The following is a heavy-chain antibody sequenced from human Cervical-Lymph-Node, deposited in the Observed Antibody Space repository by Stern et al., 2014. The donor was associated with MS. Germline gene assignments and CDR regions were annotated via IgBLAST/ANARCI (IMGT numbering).Heavy chain of an antibody. Sequence: QVQLGQSGAEVKKPGASVKVSCKASGYTFTGYYMHWVRQAPGQGLEWMGWINPKGGGTNYAQKFQGRVTITRDTSISTAYMELNRLRSDDTAVYYCAREMASGYDLPDYWGQGTLVIVSS. CDR1: GYTFTGYY. V-gene: IGHV1-2*02. J-gene: IGHJ4*02. CDR3: AREMASGYDLPDY. D-gene: IGHD5-12*01. CDR2: INPKGGGT.